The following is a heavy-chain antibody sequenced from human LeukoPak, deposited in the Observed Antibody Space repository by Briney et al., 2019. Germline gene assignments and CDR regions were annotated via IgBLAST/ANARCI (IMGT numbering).Heavy chain of an antibody. V-gene: IGHV4-61*02. Sequence: PSQTLSLTCTVSGDSISSATYYWTWIRQPAGKGLEWIGRIYISGNTNYNPSLKSRVTISVDTSKNQFSLNLNSVTAADTAVYYCAGTRRYCSGGSCYNWFDPWGQGTLVTVSS. CDR2: IYISGNT. CDR3: AGTRRYCSGGSCYNWFDP. CDR1: GDSISSATYY. J-gene: IGHJ5*02. D-gene: IGHD2-15*01.